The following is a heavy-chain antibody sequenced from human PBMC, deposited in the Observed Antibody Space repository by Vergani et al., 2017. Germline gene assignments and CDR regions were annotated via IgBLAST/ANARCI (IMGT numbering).Heavy chain of an antibody. Sequence: QVQLVQSGAEVKKPGASVKVSCKASGYTFTSYAMHWVRQAPGQGLEWMGWINPNSGGTNYAQKFQGRVTMTRDTSISTAYMELSRLRSDDTAVYYCARDLWGVSSTSEERYNWFDPWGQGTLVTVSS. CDR3: ARDLWGVSSTSEERYNWFDP. J-gene: IGHJ5*02. D-gene: IGHD2-2*01. V-gene: IGHV1-2*02. CDR1: GYTFTSYA. CDR2: INPNSGGT.